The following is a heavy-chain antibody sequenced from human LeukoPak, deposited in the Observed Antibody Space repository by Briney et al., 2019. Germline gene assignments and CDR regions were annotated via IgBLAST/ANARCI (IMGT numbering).Heavy chain of an antibody. CDR3: ARDGCSSTSCYTGVGFDP. Sequence: GASVKVSCKASGYTFTSYAMHWVRQAPGQRLEWMGWINAGNGNTKYSQKFQGRVTITRDTSASTAYMELSSLRSEDTAVYYCARDGCSSTSCYTGVGFDPWGQGTLVTVSS. CDR2: INAGNGNT. V-gene: IGHV1-3*01. J-gene: IGHJ5*02. D-gene: IGHD2-2*02. CDR1: GYTFTSYA.